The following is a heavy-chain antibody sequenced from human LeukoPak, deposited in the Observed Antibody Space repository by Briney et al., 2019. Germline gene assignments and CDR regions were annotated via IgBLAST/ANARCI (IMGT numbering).Heavy chain of an antibody. V-gene: IGHV4-59*01. CDR3: AGMEVYAFDI. D-gene: IGHD1-14*01. Sequence: SETLSLTCTVSGGSISSYYWSWIRRPPGKGLEWIGYIYYSGSTNYNPSLKSRVTISVDTSKNQFSLKLSSVTAADTAVYYCAGMEVYAFDIWGQGTMVTVSS. J-gene: IGHJ3*02. CDR2: IYYSGST. CDR1: GGSISSYY.